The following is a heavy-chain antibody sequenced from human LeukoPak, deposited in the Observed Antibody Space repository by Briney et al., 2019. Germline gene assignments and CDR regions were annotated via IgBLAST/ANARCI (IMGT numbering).Heavy chain of an antibody. Sequence: SSETLSLTCTVSGGSISSGSYHWSWIRQPAGKALEWIGRIYPSGSTNYDPSLKSRVTISIDTSKNQFSLKLTSVTAADTAVYYCARAMVRGVTYFDYWGQGTLVTVTS. CDR3: ARAMVRGVTYFDY. V-gene: IGHV4-61*02. D-gene: IGHD3-10*01. J-gene: IGHJ4*02. CDR2: IYPSGST. CDR1: GGSISSGSYH.